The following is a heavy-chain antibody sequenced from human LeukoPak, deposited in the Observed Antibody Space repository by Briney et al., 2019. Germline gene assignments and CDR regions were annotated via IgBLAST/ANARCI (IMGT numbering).Heavy chain of an antibody. V-gene: IGHV4-39*01. CDR2: IYYSGST. CDR1: GGSISSSSYY. Sequence: PSETLSLTCTVSGGSISSSSYYWGWIRQPPGKGLEWIGSIYYSGSTYYNPSLKSRVTISVDTSKNQFSLKLSSVTAADTAVYYCARTYYDYVWGSSGLYFDYWGQGTLVTVSS. CDR3: ARTYYDYVWGSSGLYFDY. D-gene: IGHD3-16*01. J-gene: IGHJ4*02.